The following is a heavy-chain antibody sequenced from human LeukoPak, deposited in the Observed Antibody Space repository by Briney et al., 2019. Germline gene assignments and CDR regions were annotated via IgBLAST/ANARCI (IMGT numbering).Heavy chain of an antibody. Sequence: GGSLRLSCAASGFTFSSYGMHWVRQTPGKGLEWVALISYDGSDKYYADSVKGRFTISRDNSKNTLYLQMDSLRAEDTAVYYCAAGYYHGSGSFLHWGQGTLVTVSS. J-gene: IGHJ4*02. CDR1: GFTFSSYG. CDR3: AAGYYHGSGSFLH. D-gene: IGHD3-10*01. V-gene: IGHV3-30*03. CDR2: ISYDGSDK.